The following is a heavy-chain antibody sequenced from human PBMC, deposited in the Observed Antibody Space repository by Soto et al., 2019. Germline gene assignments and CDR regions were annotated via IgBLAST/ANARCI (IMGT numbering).Heavy chain of an antibody. V-gene: IGHV4-31*03. J-gene: IGHJ4*02. CDR2: IYYSGST. CDR1: GGSISSGGYY. Sequence: SETLSLTCTVSGGSISSGGYYWSWIRQHPGKGLEWIGYIYYSGSTYYNPSLKSRVTISVDTSKNQFSLKLSSVTAADTAVYYCASLAYCGGDCYPKGFDYWGQGTLVTVSS. CDR3: ASLAYCGGDCYPKGFDY. D-gene: IGHD2-21*02.